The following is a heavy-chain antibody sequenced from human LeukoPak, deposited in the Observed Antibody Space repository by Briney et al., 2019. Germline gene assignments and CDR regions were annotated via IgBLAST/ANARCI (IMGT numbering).Heavy chain of an antibody. J-gene: IGHJ4*02. CDR2: ISYDGSNI. Sequence: GGSLRLSCAASGFTFSSYGMHWVRQAPGKGLEWVAVISYDGSNIYYADSVKGRFTISRDNSKNTLYLQMNSLRAEDTAVYYCAKDPSSASEVPHLSSGWDGIDYWGQGTLVTVSS. CDR1: GFTFSSYG. D-gene: IGHD6-19*01. V-gene: IGHV3-30*18. CDR3: AKDPSSASEVPHLSSGWDGIDY.